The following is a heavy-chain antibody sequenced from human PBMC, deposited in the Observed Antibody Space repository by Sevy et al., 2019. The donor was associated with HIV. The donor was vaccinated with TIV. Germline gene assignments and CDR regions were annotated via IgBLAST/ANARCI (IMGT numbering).Heavy chain of an antibody. D-gene: IGHD3-10*01. CDR3: AREEYYGSGTSPLDS. V-gene: IGHV3-30*04. CDR2: ISYDERNK. Sequence: GGSLRLSCAASAFAFNSYAVHWVRQAPGKGLEWLAVISYDERNKFYADSVRGRFSISRDNSKNTLYLQMNSLRSEDTAVYYCAREEYYGSGTSPLDSWGQGTLVTVSS. CDR1: AFAFNSYA. J-gene: IGHJ4*02.